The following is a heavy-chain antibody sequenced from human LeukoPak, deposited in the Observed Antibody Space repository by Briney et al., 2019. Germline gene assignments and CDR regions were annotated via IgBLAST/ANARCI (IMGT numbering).Heavy chain of an antibody. CDR1: GFTFGSYG. D-gene: IGHD2-2*01. CDR3: AKGYCSSTSCYGMYDY. J-gene: IGHJ4*02. Sequence: GGSLRLSCAASGFTFGSYGMSWVRQAPGKGLEWVSAISGSGGSTYYADSVKGRFTISRDNSKNTLYLQMNSLRAEDTAVYYCAKGYCSSTSCYGMYDYWGQGTLVTVSS. CDR2: ISGSGGST. V-gene: IGHV3-23*01.